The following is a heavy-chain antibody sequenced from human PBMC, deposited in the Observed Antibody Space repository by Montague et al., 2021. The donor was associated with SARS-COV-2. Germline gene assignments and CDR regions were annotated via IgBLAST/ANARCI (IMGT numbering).Heavy chain of an antibody. CDR3: ARGTGYDYYFDC. CDR2: IYYSGST. D-gene: IGHD5-12*01. J-gene: IGHJ4*02. CDR1: GGSISSGGYY. V-gene: IGHV4-39*07. Sequence: SETLSLTCTVSGGSISSGGYYWDWIRQPPGMGLEWIGTIYYSGSTDYNPSLKSRVTISLDTSKNQFSLNLRSVTAADTALYFCARGTGYDYYFDCWGLGTLVTVSS.